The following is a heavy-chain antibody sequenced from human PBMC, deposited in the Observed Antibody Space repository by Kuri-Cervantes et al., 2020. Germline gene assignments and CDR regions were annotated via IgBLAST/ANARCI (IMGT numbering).Heavy chain of an antibody. CDR1: GGTFSSYA. CDR3: AGETMVRGKYYYGMDV. Sequence: ASVKVSCKVSGGTFSSYAISWVRQAPGQGLEWMGWISAYNGNTNYAQKLQGRVTMTTDTSTSTAYMELRSLRSEDTAVYYCAGETMVRGKYYYGMDVWGQGTTVTVSS. CDR2: ISAYNGNT. J-gene: IGHJ6*02. V-gene: IGHV1-18*01. D-gene: IGHD3-10*01.